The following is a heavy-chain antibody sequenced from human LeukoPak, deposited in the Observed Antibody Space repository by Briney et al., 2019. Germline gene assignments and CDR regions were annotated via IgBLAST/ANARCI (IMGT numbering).Heavy chain of an antibody. CDR2: ISISGDTT. D-gene: IGHD4-17*01. CDR1: GFTFSSHA. J-gene: IGHJ4*02. Sequence: GGSLRLSCGASGFTFSSHAMTWVRQAPGKGLEWVSAISISGDTTYYADAVKGRFTISRDNSKNTVYLQMNSLRAEDAAVYYCANEIRPNDYWGQGTLVTVSS. CDR3: ANEIRPNDY. V-gene: IGHV3-23*01.